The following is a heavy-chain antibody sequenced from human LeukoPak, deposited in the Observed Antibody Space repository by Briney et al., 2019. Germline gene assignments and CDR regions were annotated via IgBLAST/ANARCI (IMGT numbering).Heavy chain of an antibody. Sequence: GGSLRLSCAASGFTFSSYAMSWVRQGPRKGLEWVSAISGSGRSTYYADSVKGRFTFSRDNSKNTLYLQMNSLRAEDTAVYYCARVPGEMGATLAYLDYWGQGTLVFVSS. V-gene: IGHV3-23*01. D-gene: IGHD1-26*01. CDR2: ISGSGRST. CDR3: ARVPGEMGATLAYLDY. CDR1: GFTFSSYA. J-gene: IGHJ4*02.